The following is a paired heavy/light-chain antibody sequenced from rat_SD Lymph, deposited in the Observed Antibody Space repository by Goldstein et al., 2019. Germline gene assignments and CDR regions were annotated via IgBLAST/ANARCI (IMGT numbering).Light chain of an antibody. CDR3: LQYGSIPWT. Sequence: ETVMTQSPTSMSTSIGERVTLNCKASQSVGINVDWYQQTPGQSPKLLIYGASNRHTGVPDRFTGSGFGRDFTLTISNVEAEDLAVYYCLQYGSIPWTFGGGTKLELK. CDR2: GAS. J-gene: IGKJ1*01. V-gene: IGKV6S8*01. CDR1: QSVGIN.
Heavy chain of an antibody. D-gene: IGHD1-1*01. V-gene: IGHV5-31*01. Sequence: EVQLVESGGGLVQPGRSLKLSCVASGFTFNNYWMTWIRQAPGKGLEWVASITNTGGSTYYPDSVKGRFTISRDNAKSTLYLQMNSLRSEDTATYYCTRVRVGGGLDYWGQGVMVTVSS. J-gene: IGHJ2*01. CDR3: TRVRVGGGLDY. CDR2: ITNTGGST. CDR1: GFTFNNYW.